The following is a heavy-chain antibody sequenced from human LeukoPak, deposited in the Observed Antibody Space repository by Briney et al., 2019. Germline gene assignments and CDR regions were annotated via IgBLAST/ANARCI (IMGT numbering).Heavy chain of an antibody. CDR2: INHSGST. V-gene: IGHV4-34*01. Sequence: SETLSLTCAVYGGSFSGYYWSWIRQPPGKGLEWIGEINHSGSTNYNPSVKSRVTISVDTSKNQFSLKLSSVTAADTAVYYCARVPFLRYDFWSGYPVYMDVWGKGTTVTVSS. CDR1: GGSFSGYY. D-gene: IGHD3-3*01. J-gene: IGHJ6*03. CDR3: ARVPFLRYDFWSGYPVYMDV.